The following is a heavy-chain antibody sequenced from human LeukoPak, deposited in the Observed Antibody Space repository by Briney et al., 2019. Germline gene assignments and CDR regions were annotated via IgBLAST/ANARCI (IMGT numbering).Heavy chain of an antibody. CDR3: AKDLPSSDSWWGFFDY. D-gene: IGHD6-13*01. Sequence: PGGSLRLSCAASGFTFSIYSMNWVRQAPGKGLEWGSSISSGSTYIYYADSVKGRFTISRDNAKNSLYLQMNSLRAEDTAVYYCAKDLPSSDSWWGFFDYWGQGTLVTVSS. CDR2: ISSGSTYI. V-gene: IGHV3-21*01. J-gene: IGHJ4*02. CDR1: GFTFSIYS.